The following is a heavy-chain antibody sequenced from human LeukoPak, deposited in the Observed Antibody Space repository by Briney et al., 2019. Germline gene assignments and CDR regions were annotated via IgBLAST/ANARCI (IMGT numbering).Heavy chain of an antibody. Sequence: GGSLRLSCAASGFTFSSYAVHWVRQAPGKRLEWVAVISYDGSNKYYADSVKGRFTISRDNSKNTLYLQMNSLRAEDTAVYYCARGNYYDSSGYYPYYFDYWGQGTLVTVSS. J-gene: IGHJ4*02. V-gene: IGHV3-30*04. CDR2: ISYDGSNK. CDR1: GFTFSSYA. D-gene: IGHD3-22*01. CDR3: ARGNYYDSSGYYPYYFDY.